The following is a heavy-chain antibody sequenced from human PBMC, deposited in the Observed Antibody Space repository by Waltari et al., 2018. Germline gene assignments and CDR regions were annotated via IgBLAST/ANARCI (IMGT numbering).Heavy chain of an antibody. V-gene: IGHV4-34*01. CDR1: GGSFSGYY. CDR2: INHSGST. D-gene: IGHD6-13*01. J-gene: IGHJ4*02. Sequence: QVQLQQWGAGLLKPSETLSLTCAVYGGSFSGYYWSWIRQPPGKGLEWIGEINHSGSTNYNPSLKSRVTISVDTSKNQFSLKLSSVTAADTAVYYCARRNPTDQQLTSFDYWGQGTLVTVSS. CDR3: ARRNPTDQQLTSFDY.